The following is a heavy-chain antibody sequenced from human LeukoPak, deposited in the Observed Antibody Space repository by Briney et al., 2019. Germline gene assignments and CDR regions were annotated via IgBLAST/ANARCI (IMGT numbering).Heavy chain of an antibody. D-gene: IGHD3-22*01. J-gene: IGHJ4*02. CDR2: IYYSGST. V-gene: IGHV4-39*01. CDR1: GGSISSSSYY. CDR3: ASIGDSSGYSSDY. Sequence: SETLSLXCTVSGGSISSSSYYWGWIRQPPGKGLEWIGSIYYSGSTYYNPSLKSRVTISVDTSKNQFSLKLSSVTAADTAVYYCASIGDSSGYSSDYWGQGTLVTVSS.